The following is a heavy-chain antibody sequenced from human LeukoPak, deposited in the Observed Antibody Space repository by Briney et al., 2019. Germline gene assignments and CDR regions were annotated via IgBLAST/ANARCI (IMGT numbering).Heavy chain of an antibody. D-gene: IGHD6-13*01. CDR2: MSGSEGST. CDR1: GFTFSSYA. J-gene: IGHJ6*02. CDR3: AKHKSSSSYSYGMDV. V-gene: IGHV3-23*01. Sequence: GGSLRLSCAASGFTFSSYAMSWAREAPGKGVEGVSVMSGSEGSTYYADSVKGRLTISRDNSKTTLNLQMTSLRAENTAVYYCAKHKSSSSYSYGMDVWGQGTTVTVSS.